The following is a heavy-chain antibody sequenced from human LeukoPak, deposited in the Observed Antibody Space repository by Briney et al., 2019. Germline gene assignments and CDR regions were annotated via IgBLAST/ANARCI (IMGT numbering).Heavy chain of an antibody. CDR2: FDPEDGET. Sequence: ASVKVSCKVSGYTLTELSMHWVRQAPGKGLEWMGGFDPEDGETIYAQKFQGRVTMTEDTSTDTAYMELSSLRSEDTAVYYCATPGHCTNGVCSGTAFDIWGQGTMVTVSS. V-gene: IGHV1-24*01. D-gene: IGHD2-8*01. J-gene: IGHJ3*02. CDR1: GYTLTELS. CDR3: ATPGHCTNGVCSGTAFDI.